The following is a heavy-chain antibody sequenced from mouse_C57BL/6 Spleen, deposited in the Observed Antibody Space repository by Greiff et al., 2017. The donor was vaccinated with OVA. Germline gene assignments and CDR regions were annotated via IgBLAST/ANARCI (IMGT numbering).Heavy chain of an antibody. V-gene: IGHV1-76*01. J-gene: IGHJ1*03. D-gene: IGHD1-1*01. CDR2: IYPGSGNT. CDR3: ARLGDYYGSSPTHWYFEV. Sequence: QVQLQQSGAELVRPGASVKLSCKASGYTFTDYYINWVKQRPGQGLEWIARIYPGSGNTYYNEKFKGKATLTADKSSSTAYMQLSSLTSEDSAVYFCARLGDYYGSSPTHWYFEVWGTGTTVTVSS. CDR1: GYTFTDYY.